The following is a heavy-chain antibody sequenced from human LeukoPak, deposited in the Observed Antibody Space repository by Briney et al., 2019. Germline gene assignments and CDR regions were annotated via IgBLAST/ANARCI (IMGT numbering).Heavy chain of an antibody. J-gene: IGHJ6*02. Sequence: SETLSLTCTVSGGSISSYYWSWIRQPPGKGLEWIGYIYYSGSTNYNPSLKSRVTISVDTSKNQFSLKLSSVTAADTAVYYCARVPNTVTTGGRLYSYYYGMDVWGQGTTVTVSS. CDR2: IYYSGST. CDR1: GGSISSYY. D-gene: IGHD4-17*01. CDR3: ARVPNTVTTGGRLYSYYYGMDV. V-gene: IGHV4-59*12.